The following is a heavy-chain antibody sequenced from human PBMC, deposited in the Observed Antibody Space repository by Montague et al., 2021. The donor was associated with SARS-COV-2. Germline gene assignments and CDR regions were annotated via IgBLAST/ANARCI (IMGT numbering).Heavy chain of an antibody. CDR1: GFTFDDYA. Sequence: SMRISCAASGFTFDDYAMHWVRQAPGKALEWVSGISWSSNSIGYGDSVKGRFTISRDNAKNSLYLQMNSLRAEDTGLYYCAKGQKIKWLVLHSAPDWFDPWGQGTLATVSS. D-gene: IGHD6-19*01. V-gene: IGHV3-9*01. J-gene: IGHJ5*02. CDR3: AKGQKIKWLVLHSAPDWFDP. CDR2: ISWSSNSI.